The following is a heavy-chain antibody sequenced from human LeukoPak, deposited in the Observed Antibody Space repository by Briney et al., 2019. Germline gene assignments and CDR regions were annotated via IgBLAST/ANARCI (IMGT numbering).Heavy chain of an antibody. J-gene: IGHJ3*02. D-gene: IGHD1-26*01. CDR2: ISSSGSTI. Sequence: SGGSLRLSCAASGFTFSSYEMNWVRQAPGKGLEWVSYISSSGSTIYYADSVKGRFTISRDNAKNSLYLQMNSLKASDTAMYYCARHNQEYSGSYAFDIWGQGTMVTVSS. V-gene: IGHV3-48*03. CDR3: ARHNQEYSGSYAFDI. CDR1: GFTFSSYE.